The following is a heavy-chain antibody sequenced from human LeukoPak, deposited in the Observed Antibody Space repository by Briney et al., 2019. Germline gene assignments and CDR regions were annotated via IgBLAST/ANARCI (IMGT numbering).Heavy chain of an antibody. CDR2: ISGSGGST. CDR1: GFTFSSYG. J-gene: IGHJ4*02. V-gene: IGHV3-23*01. D-gene: IGHD1-26*01. CDR3: AKDFSVGVGAKAFDY. Sequence: PGGSLRLSCAASGFTFSSYGMSWVRQAPGKGLEWVSAISGSGGSTYYADSVKGRFTISRDNSKNTLYLQMNSLRAEDTAVYYCAKDFSVGVGAKAFDYWGQGTLVTVSS.